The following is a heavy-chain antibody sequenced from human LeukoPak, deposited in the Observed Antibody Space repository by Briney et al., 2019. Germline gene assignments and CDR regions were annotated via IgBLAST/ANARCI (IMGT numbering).Heavy chain of an antibody. CDR2: ISSSSSYI. Sequence: GRSLRLSCVASGFTFRDYYMSWVRRAPGKGLEWVSYISSSSSYIDYADSVKGRFTISRDNSKNTLYLQMNSLRAEDTAVYYCAKDLGYCSGGSCYSNSYYYGMDVWGQGTTVTVSS. CDR1: GFTFRDYY. D-gene: IGHD2-15*01. V-gene: IGHV3-11*05. J-gene: IGHJ6*02. CDR3: AKDLGYCSGGSCYSNSYYYGMDV.